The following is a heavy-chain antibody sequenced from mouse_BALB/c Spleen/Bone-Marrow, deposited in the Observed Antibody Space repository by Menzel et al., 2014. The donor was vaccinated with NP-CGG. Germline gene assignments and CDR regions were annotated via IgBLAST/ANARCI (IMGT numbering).Heavy chain of an antibody. CDR3: ARGGISVDY. CDR1: GYVFSTYW. V-gene: IGHV1-80*01. CDR2: IYPGDGDT. Sequence: VQLQQSGAELVRPGSSVKISCKSSGYVFSTYWINWVKQRPGQGLEWIGQIYPGDGDTDFNGKFKDKATLTADESYNTAYMQLSSLTSEDSAVYFCARGGISVDYWGQGTTLTVSS. J-gene: IGHJ2*01.